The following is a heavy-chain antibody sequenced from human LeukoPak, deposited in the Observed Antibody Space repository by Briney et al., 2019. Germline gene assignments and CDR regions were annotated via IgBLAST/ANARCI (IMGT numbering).Heavy chain of an antibody. Sequence: SETLSLTYTVSGGSIGGYNGSSIRQPPGKGLEWIGYIHHSGSTKYNPSLEGRVSMSVDTSKTQFSLKLNSVAAADTAVYHCARHNYSNFVFDYWGQGTLVTVPS. CDR1: GGSIGGYN. D-gene: IGHD4-11*01. CDR2: IHHSGST. J-gene: IGHJ4*02. CDR3: ARHNYSNFVFDY. V-gene: IGHV4-59*08.